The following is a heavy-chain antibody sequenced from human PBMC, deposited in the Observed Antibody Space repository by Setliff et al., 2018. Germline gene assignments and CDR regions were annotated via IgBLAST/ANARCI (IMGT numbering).Heavy chain of an antibody. CDR1: GYTFTSYG. V-gene: IGHV1-18*01. CDR3: ARDLAGYDFWSGYSRGAYYYYYMDV. D-gene: IGHD3-3*01. J-gene: IGHJ6*03. Sequence: ASVKVSCKASGYTFTSYGISWVRQAPGQGLEWMGWISAYNGNTNYARKLQGRVTMTTDTSTSTAYMELRSLRSDDTAVYYCARDLAGYDFWSGYSRGAYYYYYMDVWGKGTTVTVSS. CDR2: ISAYNGNT.